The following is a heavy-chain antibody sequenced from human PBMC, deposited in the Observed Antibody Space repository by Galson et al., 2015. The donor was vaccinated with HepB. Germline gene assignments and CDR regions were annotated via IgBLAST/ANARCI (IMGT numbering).Heavy chain of an antibody. CDR3: ARADNLWYLSYHYYGLDV. D-gene: IGHD6-13*01. Sequence: SVKVSCKASGYTFTNYNVNWVRQATGQGLEWMGWMNPNSGNTGYAQKFQGRFTMTTNTSINTAYMELSSLTTEDTAVYYCARADNLWYLSYHYYGLDVWGQGTTVTVSS. CDR1: GYTFTNYN. CDR2: MNPNSGNT. V-gene: IGHV1-8*01. J-gene: IGHJ6*02.